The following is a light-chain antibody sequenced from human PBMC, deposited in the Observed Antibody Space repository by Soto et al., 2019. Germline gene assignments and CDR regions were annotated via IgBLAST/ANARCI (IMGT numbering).Light chain of an antibody. J-gene: IGKJ3*01. CDR1: QSVSDY. CDR3: QQRSDWAFS. CDR2: DAS. V-gene: IGKV3-11*01. Sequence: EIVLTQSPATLSLSPGERATLSCRASQSVSDYVGWYQQKPGQAPRLLIYDASNRATGIPARFSGSGYGTDFTLTISSLEPEDSVVYYCQQRSDWAFSFGPGTKVDI.